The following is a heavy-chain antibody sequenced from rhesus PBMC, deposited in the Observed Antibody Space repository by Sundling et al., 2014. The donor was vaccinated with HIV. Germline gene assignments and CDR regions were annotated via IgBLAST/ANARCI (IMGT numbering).Heavy chain of an antibody. D-gene: IGHD2-8*01. Sequence: QVQLQESGPAVVKPSETLSLTCAVSGGSISSSNWWSWIRQSPGKGLEWIGGIYGSGGSTEYNPSLKSRVTISKDTSKNQFSLKLSSVTAADTAVYYCARKGGDCSGGVCFLNVNYGLDSWAKGPSSPSPQ. CDR3: ARKGGDCSGGVCFLNVNYGLDS. CDR1: GGSISSSNW. CDR2: IYGSGGST. J-gene: IGHJ6*01. V-gene: IGHV4-93*01.